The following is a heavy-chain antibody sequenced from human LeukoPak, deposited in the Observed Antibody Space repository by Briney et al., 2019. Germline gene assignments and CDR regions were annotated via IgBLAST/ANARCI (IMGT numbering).Heavy chain of an antibody. CDR1: GFTFSGSA. D-gene: IGHD6-19*01. CDR3: TTLAVAGGY. V-gene: IGHV3-73*01. J-gene: IGHJ4*02. Sequence: GGSLRLSCAAPGFTFSGSAMHWVRQASGKGLEWVGRIRSKANSYATAYAASVKGGFTISRDDSKNTAYLQMNSLKTEDTAVYYCTTLAVAGGYWGQGTLVTVSS. CDR2: IRSKANSYAT.